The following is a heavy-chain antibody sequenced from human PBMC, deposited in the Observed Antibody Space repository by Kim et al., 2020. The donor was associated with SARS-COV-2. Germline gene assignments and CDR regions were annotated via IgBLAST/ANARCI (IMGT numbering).Heavy chain of an antibody. Sequence: SETLSLTCTVSGGSISSSSYYWGWIRQPPGKGLEWIGSIYYSGSTYYNPSLKSRVTISVDTSKNQFSLKLSSVTAADTAVYYCARGSGYSSSWYSRFVDYWGQGTLVTVSS. CDR2: IYYSGST. V-gene: IGHV4-39*01. CDR1: GGSISSSSYY. D-gene: IGHD6-13*01. CDR3: ARGSGYSSSWYSRFVDY. J-gene: IGHJ4*02.